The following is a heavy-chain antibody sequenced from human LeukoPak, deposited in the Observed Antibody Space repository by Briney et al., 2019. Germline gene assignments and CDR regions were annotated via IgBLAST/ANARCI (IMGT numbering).Heavy chain of an antibody. J-gene: IGHJ4*02. CDR3: ARLTRTGYYRDY. CDR2: INHSGST. CDR1: GGSFSGYY. V-gene: IGHV4-34*01. D-gene: IGHD3-3*01. Sequence: SETLSLTCAVYGGSFSGYYWSWIRQPPGKGLEWIGEINHSGSTNYNPSLKSRVTISVDTSKNQFSLKLSSVTAADTAVYYCARLTRTGYYRDYWGQGTLVTVSS.